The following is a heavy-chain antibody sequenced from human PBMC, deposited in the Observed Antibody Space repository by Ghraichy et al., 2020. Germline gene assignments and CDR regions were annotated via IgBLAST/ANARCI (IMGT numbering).Heavy chain of an antibody. D-gene: IGHD3-10*01. CDR2: ISYDGSNK. CDR3: ARVGLWFGEPSYFDY. CDR1: GFTFSSYA. Sequence: GGSLRLSCAASGFTFSSYAMHWVRQAPGKGLEWVAVISYDGSNKYYADSVKGRFTISRDNSKNTLYLQMNSLRAEDTAVYYCARVGLWFGEPSYFDYWGQGTLVTVSS. J-gene: IGHJ4*02. V-gene: IGHV3-30*04.